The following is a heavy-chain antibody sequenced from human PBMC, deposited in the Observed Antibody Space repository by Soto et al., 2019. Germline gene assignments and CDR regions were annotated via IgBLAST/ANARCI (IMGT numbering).Heavy chain of an antibody. CDR1: GGSISSGGYY. J-gene: IGHJ6*02. Sequence: QVQLQESGPGLVKPSQTLSLTCTVSGGSISSGGYYWSWIRQHPGKGLEWIGYIYYSGSTYYNPSLTSRVTIPVATSKNQFSLKLSSVTAADTAVYYCAASCVGCGGFNYYGMDVWGQGTTVTVSS. CDR2: IYYSGST. CDR3: AASCVGCGGFNYYGMDV. D-gene: IGHD2-21*01. V-gene: IGHV4-31*03.